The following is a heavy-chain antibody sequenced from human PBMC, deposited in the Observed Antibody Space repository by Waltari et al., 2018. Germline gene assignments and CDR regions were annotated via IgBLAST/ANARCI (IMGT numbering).Heavy chain of an antibody. J-gene: IGHJ3*01. Sequence: QVQPVESGGGVAQPGRSLRLSCAASGLSSYAMHWGRQAPGKGLEWVAFQSYDAYNKYYADTVKGRFTIARDNSRDTLYLQMNSLRAEDTAVYFCARADTVYCSSTSCPRHAFDFWGQGTMVTVSS. V-gene: IGHV3-30*04. CDR3: ARADTVYCSSTSCPRHAFDF. D-gene: IGHD2-2*01. CDR2: QSYDAYNK. CDR1: GLSSYA.